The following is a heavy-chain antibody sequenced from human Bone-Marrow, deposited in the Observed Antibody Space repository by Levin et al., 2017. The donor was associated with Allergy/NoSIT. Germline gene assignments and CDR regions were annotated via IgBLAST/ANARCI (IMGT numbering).Heavy chain of an antibody. CDR2: ISSDGSNE. CDR3: ARDTKYSGYDALDH. CDR1: GFTFSSYA. Sequence: GESLKISCAASGFTFSSYAMYWVRQAPGKGLEWVAAISSDGSNEYYPDSVKGRFTISRDDSRNSVYLQMNSLRAEDTAVFYCARDTKYSGYDALDHWGQGTLVTVSS. J-gene: IGHJ4*02. D-gene: IGHD5-12*01. V-gene: IGHV3-30-3*01.